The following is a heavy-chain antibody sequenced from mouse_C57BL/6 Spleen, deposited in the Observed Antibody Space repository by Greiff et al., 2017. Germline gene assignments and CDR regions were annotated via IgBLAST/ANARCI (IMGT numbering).Heavy chain of an antibody. CDR2: INPNNGGT. V-gene: IGHV1-22*01. CDR1: GYTFTDYN. CDR3: AREGVATDYYAMDY. D-gene: IGHD1-1*02. J-gene: IGHJ4*01. Sequence: VQLQQSGPELVKPGASVKMSCKASGYTFTDYNMHWVKQSHGKSLEWIGYINPNNGGTSYNQKFKGKATLTVNKSSSTAYMELRSLTSEDSAVYYCAREGVATDYYAMDYWGQGTSVTVSS.